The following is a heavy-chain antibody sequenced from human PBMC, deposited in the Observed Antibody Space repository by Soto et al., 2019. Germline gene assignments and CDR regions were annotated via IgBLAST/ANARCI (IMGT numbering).Heavy chain of an antibody. V-gene: IGHV3-30-3*01. CDR3: AKDLASSSWYYPLGY. D-gene: IGHD6-13*01. CDR2: ISYDGSNK. J-gene: IGHJ4*02. Sequence: GGSLRLSCAASGFTFSSYAMHWVRQAPGKGLEWVAVISYDGSNKYYADSVRGRFTISRDNSKNTLYLQMNSLRAEDTSVYYCAKDLASSSWYYPLGYWGQGTLVTVSA. CDR1: GFTFSSYA.